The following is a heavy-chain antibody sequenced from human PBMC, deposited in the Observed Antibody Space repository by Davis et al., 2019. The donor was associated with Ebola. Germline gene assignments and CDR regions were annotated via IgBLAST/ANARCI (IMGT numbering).Heavy chain of an antibody. D-gene: IGHD3-3*01. V-gene: IGHV3-23*01. J-gene: IGHJ4*02. CDR2: ISGSGGST. CDR1: GFTFSSYA. Sequence: GESLKISCAASGFTFSSYAMSWVRQAPGKGLEWVSAISGSGGSTYYADSVKGRFTISRDNSKNTLYLQMNSLRAEDTAVYYCAKSHYDFWSGYSHYFDYWGQGTLVTVSS. CDR3: AKSHYDFWSGYSHYFDY.